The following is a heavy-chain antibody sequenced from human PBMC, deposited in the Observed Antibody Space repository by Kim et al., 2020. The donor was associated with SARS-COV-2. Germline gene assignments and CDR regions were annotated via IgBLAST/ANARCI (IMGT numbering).Heavy chain of an antibody. D-gene: IGHD3-10*01. CDR1: GYTFINFD. V-gene: IGHV1-8*01. J-gene: IGHJ5*02. CDR3: ARVGSGILGP. CDR2: MDPKSGKR. Sequence: ASVKVSCKASGYTFINFDINWVRQATGQGPEWMGWMDPKSGKRGSAQKFQGRLTLTRNTAMRTAYMELTGLTSEDTAVYYCARVGSGILGPWGRGTLVTV.